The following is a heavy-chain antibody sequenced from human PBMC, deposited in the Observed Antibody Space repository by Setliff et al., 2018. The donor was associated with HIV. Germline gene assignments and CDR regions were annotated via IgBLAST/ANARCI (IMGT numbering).Heavy chain of an antibody. Sequence: SVKVSCKASGDTFSSYAISWVRQAPGQGLEWMGGIIPILGIANYAQKFQDRVTITADKSTDTAYMELSSLRSEDTAVYYCARSDYDYVWGSYRYYFDYWGQGTLVTVSS. CDR3: ARSDYDYVWGSYRYYFDY. CDR2: IIPILGIA. V-gene: IGHV1-69*10. CDR1: GDTFSSYA. D-gene: IGHD3-16*02. J-gene: IGHJ4*02.